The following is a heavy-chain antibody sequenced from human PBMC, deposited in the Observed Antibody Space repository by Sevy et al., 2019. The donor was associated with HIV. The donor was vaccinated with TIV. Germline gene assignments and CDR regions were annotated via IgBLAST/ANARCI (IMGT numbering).Heavy chain of an antibody. CDR1: GFTFTNYW. Sequence: GGCLRLSCAASGFTFTNYWMSCVRQAPGKGLEWVANIKQDGSAKYYVDSVKGRFTISRDNAKNSLYLQMNSLRAEDTAVYYCVKTCYRGYYAFDGWGQGTLVTVSS. V-gene: IGHV3-7*01. J-gene: IGHJ3*01. CDR3: VKTCYRGYYAFDG. CDR2: IKQDGSAK. D-gene: IGHD3-22*01.